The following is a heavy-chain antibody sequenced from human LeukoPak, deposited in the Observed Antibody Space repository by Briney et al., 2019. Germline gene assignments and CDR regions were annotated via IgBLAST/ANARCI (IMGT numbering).Heavy chain of an antibody. J-gene: IGHJ4*02. CDR3: ASVVVPAVMFPFFDY. CDR1: GGTFSSYA. V-gene: IGHV1-69*05. CDR2: IIPIFGTA. D-gene: IGHD2-2*01. Sequence: SVKVSCEASGGTFSSYAISWVRQAPGQGLEWMGRIIPIFGTANYAQKFQGRVTITTDESTSTAYMELSSLRSEDTAVYYYASVVVPAVMFPFFDYWGQGSLVTVSS.